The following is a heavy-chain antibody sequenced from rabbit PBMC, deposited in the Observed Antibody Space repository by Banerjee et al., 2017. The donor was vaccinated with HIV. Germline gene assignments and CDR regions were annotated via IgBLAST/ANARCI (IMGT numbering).Heavy chain of an antibody. Sequence: QSLEESGGDLVKPGASLTLTCKASGFTLSNYWICWVRQAPGKGLEWIACIYTGDGNTHYASWAKGRFTISKTSSTVDLKMTSLTVADTATYFCARDAGGDGYSNDLWGQGTLVTVS. CDR2: IYTGDGNT. D-gene: IGHD7-1*01. V-gene: IGHV1S40*01. CDR3: ARDAGGDGYSNDL. J-gene: IGHJ4*01. CDR1: GFTLSNYW.